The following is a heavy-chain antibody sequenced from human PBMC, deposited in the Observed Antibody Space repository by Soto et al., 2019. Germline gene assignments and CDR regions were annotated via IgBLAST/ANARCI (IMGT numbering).Heavy chain of an antibody. Sequence: GGSLRLSCAASGFTFSSYAMHWVRQAPGKGLEWVAVISYDGSNKYYADSVKGRFTISRDNSKNTLYLQMNSLRAEDTAVYYCARATLRDIVVVVAASPVFDPWGQGTLVTVSS. CDR2: ISYDGSNK. J-gene: IGHJ5*02. V-gene: IGHV3-30-3*01. D-gene: IGHD2-15*01. CDR3: ARATLRDIVVVVAASPVFDP. CDR1: GFTFSSYA.